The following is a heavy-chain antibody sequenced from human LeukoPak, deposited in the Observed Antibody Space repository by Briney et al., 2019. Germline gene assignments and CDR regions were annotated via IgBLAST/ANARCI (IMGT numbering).Heavy chain of an antibody. Sequence: SETLSLTCTVSGASISSTNNFWGWIRQTPGKGLEWIATIYYSVSTYYNPSLKSRLSISVDTSKNQFSLKLSSVTAADTALYYCARYFDWLTDSRFDYWGQGTLVTVSS. CDR1: GASISSTNNF. D-gene: IGHD3-9*01. CDR3: ARYFDWLTDSRFDY. J-gene: IGHJ4*02. V-gene: IGHV4-39*07. CDR2: IYYSVST.